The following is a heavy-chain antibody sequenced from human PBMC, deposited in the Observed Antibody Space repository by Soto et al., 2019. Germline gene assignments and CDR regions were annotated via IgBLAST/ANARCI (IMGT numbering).Heavy chain of an antibody. J-gene: IGHJ4*02. Sequence: GGSLRLSCAASGFTVSSNYMSWVRQAPGKGLEWVSVIYSGGSTYYADSVKGRFTISRDNSKNTLYLQMNSLRAEDTAVYYCAREKAGHGGFFDYWGQGTLVTVSS. D-gene: IGHD3-10*01. CDR1: GFTVSSNY. V-gene: IGHV3-66*01. CDR2: IYSGGST. CDR3: AREKAGHGGFFDY.